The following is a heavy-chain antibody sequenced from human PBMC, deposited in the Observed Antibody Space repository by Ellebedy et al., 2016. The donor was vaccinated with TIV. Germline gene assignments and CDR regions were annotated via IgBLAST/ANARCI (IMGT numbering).Heavy chain of an antibody. V-gene: IGHV3-21*01. Sequence: GESLKISXAASGFTFSTYTMNWVRQAPGKGLEWVATISSSSSFIYYVDSVKGRFTISRDNAQNSLYLHMSSLRTEDTAVYYCARRSSSAGGWGDFDYWGQGILVTVSS. J-gene: IGHJ4*02. CDR3: ARRSSSAGGWGDFDY. CDR1: GFTFSTYT. D-gene: IGHD6-13*01. CDR2: ISSSSSFI.